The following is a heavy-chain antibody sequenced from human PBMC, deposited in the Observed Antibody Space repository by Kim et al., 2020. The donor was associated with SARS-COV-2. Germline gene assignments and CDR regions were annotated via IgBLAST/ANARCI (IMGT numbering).Heavy chain of an antibody. V-gene: IGHV4-31*11. CDR2: IHYSGDT. CDR1: GDSINSGGYF. CDR3: TREIAAAGLNWFDP. J-gene: IGHJ5*02. D-gene: IGHD6-13*01. Sequence: SETLSLTCAVSGDSINSGGYFWSWVRQHPGKGLEWIGYIHYSGDTYYNAPLKSRVTMSIDTSRNQFSLTLNSMTAADTAVYYCTREIAAAGLNWFDPWGHGAQVTVSS.